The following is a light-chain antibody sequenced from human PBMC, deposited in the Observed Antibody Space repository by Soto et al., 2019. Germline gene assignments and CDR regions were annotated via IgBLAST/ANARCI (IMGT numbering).Light chain of an antibody. CDR2: AAS. V-gene: IGKV1-39*01. CDR3: QQCYSTTVT. J-gene: IGKJ5*01. Sequence: RIIHSPCSLSASVVDGVTIICRASQSISSYLNWYQQKPGKAPKLLIYAASSLQSGVPSRFSGSGSGTDFTLTISRLQPEDFATYYCQQCYSTTVTFGHGTRLDVK. CDR1: QSISSY.